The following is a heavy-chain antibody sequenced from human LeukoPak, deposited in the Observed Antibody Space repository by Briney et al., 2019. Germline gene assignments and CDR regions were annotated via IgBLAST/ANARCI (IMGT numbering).Heavy chain of an antibody. CDR2: IYSGGSS. CDR1: GLTVSSNY. Sequence: GGSLRLSCAASGLTVSSNYMSWVRQAPGKGLEWVSVIYSGGSSYYADSVKGRFTISRDNSKNTLYLQMNSLRPEDTAVYYCARDLPPAPWNGMDVWGQGTTVTVSS. D-gene: IGHD2-2*01. V-gene: IGHV3-53*01. CDR3: ARDLPPAPWNGMDV. J-gene: IGHJ6*02.